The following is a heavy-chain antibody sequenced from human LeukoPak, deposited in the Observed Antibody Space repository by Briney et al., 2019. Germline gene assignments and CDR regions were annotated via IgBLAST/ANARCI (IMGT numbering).Heavy chain of an antibody. J-gene: IGHJ6*03. V-gene: IGHV3-30*04. CDR1: GFTFSSYA. CDR3: ARDTYSSSWYGGGVYYYYYMDV. D-gene: IGHD6-13*01. CDR2: ISYDGSNK. Sequence: PGRSLRLSCAASGFTFSSYAMHWVRQAPGKGLEWVAVISYDGSNKYYADSVKGRFTISRDNSKNTLYLQMNSLRAEDTAVYYCARDTYSSSWYGGGVYYYYYMDVWGKGTTVTVSS.